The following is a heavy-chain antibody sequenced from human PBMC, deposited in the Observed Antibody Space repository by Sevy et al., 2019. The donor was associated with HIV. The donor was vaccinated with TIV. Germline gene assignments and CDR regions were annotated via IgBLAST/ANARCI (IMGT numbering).Heavy chain of an antibody. Sequence: GESLKISCKGSGDSFTNYWIGWVRQMPGKGLEWMGIIYPGDSDTRYSPPFQGQVTISADKSISTVYLQWSSLKASDTAIYYCARRVVRSANYFFDYWGQGTLLTVSS. J-gene: IGHJ4*02. CDR2: IYPGDSDT. V-gene: IGHV5-51*01. CDR1: GDSFTNYW. CDR3: ARRVVRSANYFFDY.